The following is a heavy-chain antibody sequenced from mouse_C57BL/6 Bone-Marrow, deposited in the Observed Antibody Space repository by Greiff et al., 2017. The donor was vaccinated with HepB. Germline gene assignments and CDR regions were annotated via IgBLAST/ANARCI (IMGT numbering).Heavy chain of an antibody. CDR1: GFTFSDYG. J-gene: IGHJ1*03. CDR2: ISSGSSTI. CDR3: ARLGGNWYFDV. V-gene: IGHV5-17*01. D-gene: IGHD1-1*02. Sequence: EVHLVESGGGLVKPGGSLKLSCAASGFTFSDYGMHWVRQAPEKGLEWVAYISSGSSTIYYADTVKGRVTISRDNAKNTLFLQMTSLRSEDTAMYYCARLGGNWYFDVWGTGTTVTVSS.